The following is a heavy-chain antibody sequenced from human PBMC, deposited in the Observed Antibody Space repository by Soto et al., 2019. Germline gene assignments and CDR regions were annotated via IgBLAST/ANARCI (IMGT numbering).Heavy chain of an antibody. CDR3: AKTRGARRDAISVYAIDV. D-gene: IGHD2-21*01. CDR1: GFSFSSFA. J-gene: IGHJ6*02. Sequence: EVQLLESGGGFIHPGGSLRLSCAASGFSFSSFAMNWVRQAPGQGLEGVSIISGSADSTLYADSVKGRFTISRDNSKCTLYLHIKSLGAEDAYVYYGAKTRGARRDAISVYAIDVWGQGTMVTVSS. CDR2: ISGSADST. V-gene: IGHV3-23*01.